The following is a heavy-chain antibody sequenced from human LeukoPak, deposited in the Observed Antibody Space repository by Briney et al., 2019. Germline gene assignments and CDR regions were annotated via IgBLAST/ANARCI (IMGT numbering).Heavy chain of an antibody. D-gene: IGHD3-16*01. J-gene: IGHJ3*02. Sequence: GASVKVSCKASGYTFTSYAISWVRQAPGQGLGWMGRIIPILGIANYAQKFQGRVTITADKSTSTAYMELSSLRSEDTAVYYCARVGITHGAFDIWGQGTMVTVSS. V-gene: IGHV1-69*04. CDR2: IIPILGIA. CDR1: GYTFTSYA. CDR3: ARVGITHGAFDI.